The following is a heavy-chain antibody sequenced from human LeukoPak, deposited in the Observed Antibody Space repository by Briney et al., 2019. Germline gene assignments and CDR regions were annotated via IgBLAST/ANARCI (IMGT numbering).Heavy chain of an antibody. Sequence: ASVKVSCKASGYTFTSYGISWVRQAPGQGLGWMGWISAYNGNTNYAQKLQGGVTMTTDTSTSTAYMELRSLRSDDTAVYYCARSPLSCSGGSCYSDYWGQGTLVTVSS. CDR3: ARSPLSCSGGSCYSDY. CDR1: GYTFTSYG. D-gene: IGHD2-15*01. J-gene: IGHJ4*02. CDR2: ISAYNGNT. V-gene: IGHV1-18*01.